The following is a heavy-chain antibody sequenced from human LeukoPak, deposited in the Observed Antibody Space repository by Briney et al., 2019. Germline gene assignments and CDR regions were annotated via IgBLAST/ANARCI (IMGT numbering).Heavy chain of an antibody. J-gene: IGHJ4*02. CDR3: AKVNLGYYDFWSGYYPFDY. V-gene: IGHV3-23*01. D-gene: IGHD3-3*01. CDR2: ISGSGGST. CDR1: GFTFSSYA. Sequence: HPGGSLRLSCAASGFTFSSYAMSWVRQPPGKGLEWVSAISGSGGSTYYADSVKGRSTISRDNSKNTLYLQMNSLKAVDTAVYYCAKVNLGYYDFWSGYYPFDYWGQGTLVTVSS.